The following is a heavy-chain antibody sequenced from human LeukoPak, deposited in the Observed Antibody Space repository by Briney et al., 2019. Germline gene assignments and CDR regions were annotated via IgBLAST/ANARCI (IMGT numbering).Heavy chain of an antibody. V-gene: IGHV1-46*01. D-gene: IGHD1-26*01. CDR3: ARDGIVGATYY. CDR2: INPSGGGT. CDR1: GYTFTSYN. Sequence: ASVKVSCKASGYTFTSYNMHWVRQAPGQGLEWMGIINPSGGGTSYAQKFQGRVTMTSDTSTSTVYMELSSLRSEDTAVYYCARDGIVGATYYWGQGTLVTVSS. J-gene: IGHJ4*02.